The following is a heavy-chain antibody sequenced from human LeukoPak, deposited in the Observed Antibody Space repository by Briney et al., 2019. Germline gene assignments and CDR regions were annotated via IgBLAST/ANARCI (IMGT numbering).Heavy chain of an antibody. J-gene: IGHJ6*03. Sequence: ASVKVPCKASGYTFTAYFMQWVRQAPGQGLEWVGWMNPNSGTTKYAQKFQGRVSLTRDMSISTAYLELTALNSDDTAVYFCASRSSGYSHYYMDVWGQGTTVIVSS. CDR2: MNPNSGTT. CDR3: ASRSSGYSHYYMDV. V-gene: IGHV1-2*02. CDR1: GYTFTAYF. D-gene: IGHD3-22*01.